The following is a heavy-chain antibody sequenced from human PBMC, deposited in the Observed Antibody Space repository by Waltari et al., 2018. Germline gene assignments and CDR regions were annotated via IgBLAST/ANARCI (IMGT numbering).Heavy chain of an antibody. V-gene: IGHV1-2*06. Sequence: QVQLVQSGAEVKKPGASVKVSCKASGYTFTGYYMHWVRQAPGQGLEWMGRSNSNSGGTNYAQKFQGRVTMTRDTSISTAYMELSRLRSDDTAVYYCARDLRNEGAFDIWGQGTMVTVSS. CDR3: ARDLRNEGAFDI. J-gene: IGHJ3*02. CDR2: SNSNSGGT. CDR1: GYTFTGYY.